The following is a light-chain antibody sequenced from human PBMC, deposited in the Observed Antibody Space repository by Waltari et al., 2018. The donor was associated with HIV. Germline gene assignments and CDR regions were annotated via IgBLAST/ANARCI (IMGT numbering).Light chain of an antibody. Sequence: IVLTPSLSSLSLSPVERATFTCRASQSVSSYLAWYQQKPGQARRLLNYDASNRATGIPARFSGSESGTDCTLTISRLEPEDFAVYYCQQRSNWPITFGQGTRREIK. CDR1: QSVSSY. J-gene: IGKJ5*01. V-gene: IGKV3-11*01. CDR2: DAS. CDR3: QQRSNWPIT.